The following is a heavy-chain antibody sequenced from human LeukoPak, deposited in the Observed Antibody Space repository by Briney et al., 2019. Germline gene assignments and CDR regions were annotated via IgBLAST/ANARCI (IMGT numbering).Heavy chain of an antibody. D-gene: IGHD3-16*02. CDR3: ARLPTNYVWGSYRYSYFDY. J-gene: IGHJ4*02. Sequence: GGSLRLSCAASGFTFDDYGMSWVRQAPGKGLEWVSGINWNGGSTGYADSVKGRFTISRDNAKNSLYLQMNSLRAEDTALYYCARLPTNYVWGSYRYSYFDYWGQGTLVTVSS. CDR1: GFTFDDYG. CDR2: INWNGGST. V-gene: IGHV3-20*04.